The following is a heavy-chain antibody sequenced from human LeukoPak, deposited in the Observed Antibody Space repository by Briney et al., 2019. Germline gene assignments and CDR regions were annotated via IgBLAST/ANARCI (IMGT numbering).Heavy chain of an antibody. CDR1: GFTFRSYS. CDR3: ARDRRDCSSTSCYMDYYYYMDV. CDR2: ISSSSSYI. Sequence: GGSLRLSCADSGFTFRSYSMNWVRQAPGKGLEWVSSISSSSSYIYYADSVKGRFTISRDNAKNSLYLQMNSLRAEDTAVYYCARDRRDCSSTSCYMDYYYYMDVWGKGTTVTVSS. V-gene: IGHV3-21*01. J-gene: IGHJ6*03. D-gene: IGHD2-2*02.